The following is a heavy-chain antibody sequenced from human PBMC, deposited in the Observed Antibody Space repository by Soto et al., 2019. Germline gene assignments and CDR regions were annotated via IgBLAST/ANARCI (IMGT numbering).Heavy chain of an antibody. CDR2: ISAYNGNT. V-gene: IGHV1-18*01. D-gene: IGHD3-3*01. CDR3: ARDRYYDFWSGPHYYYSGMDV. J-gene: IGHJ6*02. CDR1: GYTFTSYG. Sequence: ASVKVSCKASGYTFTSYGISWVRQAPGQGLEWMGWISAYNGNTNYAQKLQGRVTMTTDTSTSTAYMELRSLRSDDTAVYYCARDRYYDFWSGPHYYYSGMDVWGQGTTVTVSS.